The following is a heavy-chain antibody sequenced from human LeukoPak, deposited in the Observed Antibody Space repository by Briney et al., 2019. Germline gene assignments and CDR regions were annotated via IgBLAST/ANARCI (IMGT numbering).Heavy chain of an antibody. J-gene: IGHJ5*02. V-gene: IGHV3-64*01. Sequence: TGGSLRLSCAASGFTFSSYAMHWVRQAPRKGLEYVSAISSDGGSTYYANSVKGRFTISRDNSKNTLYLQMGSLRAEDTAVYYCARELTEAGWFDPWGQGTLVTVSS. CDR1: GFTFSSYA. CDR3: ARELTEAGWFDP. D-gene: IGHD4-11*01. CDR2: ISSDGGST.